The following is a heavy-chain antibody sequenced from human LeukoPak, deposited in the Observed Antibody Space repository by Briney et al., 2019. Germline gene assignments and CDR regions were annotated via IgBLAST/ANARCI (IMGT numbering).Heavy chain of an antibody. J-gene: IGHJ4*02. CDR3: AKRRVGSVAAKGFFDY. D-gene: IGHD2-15*01. Sequence: SETLSLTCAVYGGSFSGYYWSWIRQPPGKGLEWIGEINHIGSTNYNPSLKSRITISVDTSKNQFSLKLSSVTAADTAVYYCAKRRVGSVAAKGFFDYWGQGTLVTVSS. V-gene: IGHV4-34*01. CDR1: GGSFSGYY. CDR2: INHIGST.